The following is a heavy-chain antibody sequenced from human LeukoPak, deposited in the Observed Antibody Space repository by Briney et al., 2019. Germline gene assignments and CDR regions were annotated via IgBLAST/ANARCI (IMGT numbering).Heavy chain of an antibody. V-gene: IGHV3-30-3*01. CDR3: ARGVAVAGSDY. CDR2: ISYDGSNK. CDR1: GFTFSSYA. D-gene: IGHD6-19*01. J-gene: IGHJ4*02. Sequence: GGSLRLSCAASGFTFSSYAMHWVRRAPGKGLEWVAVISYDGSNKYYADSVKGRFTISRDNSKNTLYLQMNSLRAEDTAVYYCARGVAVAGSDYWGQGTLVTVSS.